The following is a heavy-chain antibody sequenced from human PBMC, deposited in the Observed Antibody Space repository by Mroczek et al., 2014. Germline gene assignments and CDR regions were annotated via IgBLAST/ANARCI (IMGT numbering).Heavy chain of an antibody. J-gene: IGHJ6*02. CDR1: GGSFSGYY. CDR2: INHSGST. Sequence: QVQLQQWGAGLLKPSETLSLTCAVYGGSFSGYYWSWIRQPPGKGLEWIGEINHSGSTNYNPSLKSRVTISVDTSKNQFSLKLSSVTAADTAVYYCASALVVPAAIERGYYYYGMDVWGQGTTVTVSS. V-gene: IGHV4-34*01. D-gene: IGHD2-2*02. CDR3: ASALVVPAAIERGYYYYGMDV.